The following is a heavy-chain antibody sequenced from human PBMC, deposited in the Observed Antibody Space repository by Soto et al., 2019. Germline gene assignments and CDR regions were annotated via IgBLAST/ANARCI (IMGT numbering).Heavy chain of an antibody. D-gene: IGHD6-19*01. V-gene: IGHV3-21*01. CDR2: ISSSSNYI. CDR3: ARVTATGWCLDY. CDR1: GFTFSSYS. J-gene: IGHJ4*02. Sequence: SGGSLRLSCAASGFTFSSYSMNWVRQAPGKGLEWVSSISSSSNYIYYADSVKGRFTISRDNAKNSLYLQMSSLRAEDTAVYYCARVTATGWCLDYWGQGALVTVSS.